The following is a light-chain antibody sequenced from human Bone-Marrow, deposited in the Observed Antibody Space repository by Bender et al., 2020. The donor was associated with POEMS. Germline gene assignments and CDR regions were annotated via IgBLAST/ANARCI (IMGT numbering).Light chain of an antibody. CDR3: QVWDSSSDLVV. CDR2: DDS. Sequence: SYVLTQPPSVSLAPGQTARISCGGNNIEGKSVHWYQQKPGQAPVLVVYDDSDRPSGIPERFSGSNSGNTATLTISRVEAGDEADYYCQVWDSSSDLVVFGGGTKLTVL. V-gene: IGLV3-21*02. J-gene: IGLJ2*01. CDR1: NIEGKS.